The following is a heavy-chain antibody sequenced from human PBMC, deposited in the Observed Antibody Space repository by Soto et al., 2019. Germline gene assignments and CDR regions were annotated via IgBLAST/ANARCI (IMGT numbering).Heavy chain of an antibody. D-gene: IGHD5-18*01. CDR1: GYSFTSYW. Sequence: GESLKISCKGSGYSFTSYWIGWVRQMPGKGLEWMGIIYPGDSDTRYSPSFQGQVTISADKSISTAYLQWRSLKASDTPMYYCARQASGHSRYGTTFDYCGQRRLVPVSS. J-gene: IGHJ4*02. CDR3: ARQASGHSRYGTTFDY. CDR2: IYPGDSDT. V-gene: IGHV5-51*01.